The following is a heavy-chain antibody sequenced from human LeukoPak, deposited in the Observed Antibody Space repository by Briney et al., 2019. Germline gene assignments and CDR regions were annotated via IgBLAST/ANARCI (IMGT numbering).Heavy chain of an antibody. CDR2: ISAYNGNT. Sequence: ASVKVSCKASGYTFTSYGISWVRQAPGQGLEWMGWISAYNGNTNYAQKLQGRVTMTRDTSISTAYMELSRLRSDDTAVYYCARDRSSSIAANWGQGTLVTVSS. D-gene: IGHD6-6*01. V-gene: IGHV1-18*01. CDR1: GYTFTSYG. J-gene: IGHJ4*02. CDR3: ARDRSSSIAAN.